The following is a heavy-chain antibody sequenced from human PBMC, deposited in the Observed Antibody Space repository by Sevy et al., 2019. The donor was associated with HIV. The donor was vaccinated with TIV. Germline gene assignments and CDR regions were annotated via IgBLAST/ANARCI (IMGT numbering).Heavy chain of an antibody. J-gene: IGHJ4*02. CDR1: GFSFSTYW. CDR3: ARGYYGLGTDYAEYTMFDH. V-gene: IGHV3-7*01. D-gene: IGHD3-10*01. CDR2: IKEDGSET. Sequence: GGSLRLSCAASGFSFSTYWMSWVRQAPGKGLEWVANIKEDGSETFHVDSVKGRFTISRDNAKNSLFLQLSSLRAEDTAVYYCARGYYGLGTDYAEYTMFDHWGQGTLVTVSS.